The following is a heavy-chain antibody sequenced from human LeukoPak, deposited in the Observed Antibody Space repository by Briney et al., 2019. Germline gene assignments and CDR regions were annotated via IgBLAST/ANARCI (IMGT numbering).Heavy chain of an antibody. CDR3: ATVGSSGWSLDY. CDR2: FDPEDGET. V-gene: IGHV1-24*01. D-gene: IGHD6-19*01. J-gene: IGHJ4*02. Sequence: ASVKVSRKVSGYTLTELSMHWVRQAPGKGLEWMGGFDPEDGETIYAQKFQGRVTMTEDTSTDTAYMELSSLRSEDTAVYYCATVGSSGWSLDYWGQGTLVTVSS. CDR1: GYTLTELS.